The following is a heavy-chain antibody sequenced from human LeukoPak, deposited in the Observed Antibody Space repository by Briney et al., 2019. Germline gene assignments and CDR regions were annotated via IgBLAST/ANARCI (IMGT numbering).Heavy chain of an antibody. D-gene: IGHD6-13*01. CDR3: ARLSAGIHYYFDS. CDR2: IYYSGST. J-gene: IGHJ4*02. CDR1: GGSISSYY. Sequence: SETLSLTCTLSGGSISSYYWSWVRQPPGRGLEWIGYIYYSGSTDYNPSLKSRVTISRDTSKNQFSLKLISVTAADTAVYYCARLSAGIHYYFDSWGQGTLVTVSS. V-gene: IGHV4-59*08.